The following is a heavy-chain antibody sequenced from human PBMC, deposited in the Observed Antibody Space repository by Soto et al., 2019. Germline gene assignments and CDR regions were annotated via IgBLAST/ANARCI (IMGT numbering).Heavy chain of an antibody. Sequence: EVPLVESGGDLVQPGGSLRLSCTASGFTFSNFNINWVRQAPGKGLEWISYISSSTTTIFYADSVRGRFTISRDNAKNSLYLQMNSLRDEDTAVYYCARETSTYYYDSSAYVGFDYWGQGTLVTVSS. V-gene: IGHV3-48*02. J-gene: IGHJ4*02. CDR3: ARETSTYYYDSSAYVGFDY. CDR1: GFTFSNFN. D-gene: IGHD3-22*01. CDR2: ISSSTTTI.